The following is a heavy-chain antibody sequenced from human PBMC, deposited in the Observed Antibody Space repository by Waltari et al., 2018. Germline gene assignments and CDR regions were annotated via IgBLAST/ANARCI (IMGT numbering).Heavy chain of an antibody. Sequence: QVQLQESGPGLVKPSETLSLTCTVSGGSLSSHYWSWLRQPPGKGLEWIGYIYYSGSTNYNPSLKSRVTISVDTSKNQFSLKLSSVTAADTAVYYCARVRFLEWAHDAFDIWGQGTMVTVSS. J-gene: IGHJ3*02. V-gene: IGHV4-59*11. CDR3: ARVRFLEWAHDAFDI. CDR2: IYYSGST. D-gene: IGHD3-3*01. CDR1: GGSLSSHY.